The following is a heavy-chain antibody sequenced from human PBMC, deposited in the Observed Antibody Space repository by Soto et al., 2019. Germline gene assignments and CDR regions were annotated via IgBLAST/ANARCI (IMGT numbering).Heavy chain of an antibody. J-gene: IGHJ4*02. CDR1: GASTVSHDH. Sequence: SETLSLTCSVSGASTVSHDHWTWILQPPGKGLEWMGYIFNSGTTFYNPSLTSRLSISMDTSGNHFSLELRSVTAADTAVYYCALALGPTTGLDYWGQGTLVTVSS. CDR2: IFNSGTT. V-gene: IGHV4-31*02. D-gene: IGHD1-26*01. CDR3: ALALGPTTGLDY.